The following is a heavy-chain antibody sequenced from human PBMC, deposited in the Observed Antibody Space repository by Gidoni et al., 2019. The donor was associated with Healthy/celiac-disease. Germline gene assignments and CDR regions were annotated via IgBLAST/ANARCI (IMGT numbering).Heavy chain of an antibody. J-gene: IGHJ6*02. CDR2: INHSGGST. V-gene: IGHV1-46*03. Sequence: QVQLVQSGAEVKKPGASVKFSCKASGYPFTSYYMHWVRQAPGQGLEWMGIINHSGGSTSYAQKFQGRVNMTRDTSTSTVYMELSSLRSEDTAVYYCASQSRGGSQLYYYYGMDVWGQGTTVTVSS. D-gene: IGHD3-10*01. CDR3: ASQSRGGSQLYYYYGMDV. CDR1: GYPFTSYY.